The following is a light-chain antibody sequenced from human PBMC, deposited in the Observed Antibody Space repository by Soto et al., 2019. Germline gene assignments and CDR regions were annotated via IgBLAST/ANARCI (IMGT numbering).Light chain of an antibody. CDR1: QSVASTG. V-gene: IGKV3-20*01. J-gene: IGKJ2*01. CDR3: RKYGGPLLYT. CDR2: AAS. Sequence: EIVLTQSPGTLSLSPGERATLSCRASQSVASTGLAWYQQKPGQAPRLLIHAASSRTTGIPDRFSGSGSGTNVTITISRLESEFFAVYYCRKYGGPLLYTFGPGTKPEI.